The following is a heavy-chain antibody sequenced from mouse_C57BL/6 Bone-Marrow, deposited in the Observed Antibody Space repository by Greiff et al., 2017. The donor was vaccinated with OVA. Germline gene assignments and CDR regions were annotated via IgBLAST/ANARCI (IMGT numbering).Heavy chain of an antibody. D-gene: IGHD1-1*01. V-gene: IGHV1-81*01. CDR2: IYPRSGNT. J-gene: IGHJ2*01. CDR3: ARKDYYGSSYDFDY. Sequence: VQVVESGAELARPGASVKLSCKASGYTFTSYGISWVKQRTGQGLEWIGEIYPRSGNTYYNEKFTGKATLTAAKSSSTAYMELRSLTSEDSAVYFCARKDYYGSSYDFDYWGQGTTLTVSS. CDR1: GYTFTSYG.